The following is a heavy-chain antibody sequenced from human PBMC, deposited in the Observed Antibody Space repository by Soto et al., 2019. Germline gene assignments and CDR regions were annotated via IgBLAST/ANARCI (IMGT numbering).Heavy chain of an antibody. CDR2: IYYSGST. V-gene: IGHV4-59*01. CDR3: ARQTYYYDSSGYPQYYFDY. D-gene: IGHD3-22*01. Sequence: TLSLTCTVSGGSISSYYWSWNRQPPGKGLEWIGYIYYSGSTNYNPSLKSRVTISVDTSKNQFSLKLSSVTAADTAVYYCARQTYYYDSSGYPQYYFDYWGQGTLVTVSS. J-gene: IGHJ4*02. CDR1: GGSISSYY.